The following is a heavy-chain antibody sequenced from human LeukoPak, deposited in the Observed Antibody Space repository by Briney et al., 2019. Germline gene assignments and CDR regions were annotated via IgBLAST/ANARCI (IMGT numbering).Heavy chain of an antibody. V-gene: IGHV3-74*01. CDR1: GFTFSRYW. CDR3: TRGDCSSTSCPPIYYYYYYMDV. Sequence: GGSLRLSCAASGFTFSRYWMYWARQAPGKGLVWVSRIRSDGSSTNYADSVKGRFTISRDNAKNTLYLQMNSLRAEDTAVYYCTRGDCSSTSCPPIYYYYYYMDVWGKGTTVTVSS. J-gene: IGHJ6*03. CDR2: IRSDGSST. D-gene: IGHD2-2*01.